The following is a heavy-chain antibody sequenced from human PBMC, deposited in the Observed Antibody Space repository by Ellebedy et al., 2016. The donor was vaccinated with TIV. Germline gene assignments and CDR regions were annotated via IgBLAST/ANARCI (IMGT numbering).Heavy chain of an antibody. CDR1: GFTFIIYS. J-gene: IGHJ3*02. Sequence: GGSLRLSXAASGFTFIIYSLNWVRQAPGKGLEWVSYISSSSRTIYYADSVKGRFTISRDNAKNSLYLQMSSLRAEDTAVYYCAAAAGAGDDAFDIWGQGTMVTVSS. D-gene: IGHD6-13*01. CDR3: AAAAGAGDDAFDI. V-gene: IGHV3-48*01. CDR2: ISSSSRTI.